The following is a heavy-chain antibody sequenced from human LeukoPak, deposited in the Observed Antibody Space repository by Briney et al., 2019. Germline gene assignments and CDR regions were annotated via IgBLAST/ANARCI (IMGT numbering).Heavy chain of an antibody. CDR3: ARGWGYSSSSILDY. Sequence: SETLSLTCAVYGGSFSGYYWSWIRQPPGKGLEWIGEINHSGSTNYNPSLKSRVTISVDTSKNQFSLKLSSVTAADTAVYYCARGWGYSSSSILDYWGQGTLVTVSS. D-gene: IGHD6-6*01. V-gene: IGHV4-34*01. CDR2: INHSGST. J-gene: IGHJ4*02. CDR1: GGSFSGYY.